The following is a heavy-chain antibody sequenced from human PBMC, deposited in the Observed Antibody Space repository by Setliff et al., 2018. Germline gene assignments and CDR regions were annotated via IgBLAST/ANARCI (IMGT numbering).Heavy chain of an antibody. CDR3: ARDLGYSSGWYTTSSVVRWDY. CDR1: GYTFTSYG. J-gene: IGHJ4*02. D-gene: IGHD6-19*01. Sequence: ASVKVSCKASGYTFTSYGISWVRQAPGQGLEWMGWISAYNGNTNYAQKLQGRVTMTTDTSTGTAYMELRSLRSDDTAVYYCARDLGYSSGWYTTSSVVRWDYWGQGTLVTVSS. V-gene: IGHV1-18*01. CDR2: ISAYNGNT.